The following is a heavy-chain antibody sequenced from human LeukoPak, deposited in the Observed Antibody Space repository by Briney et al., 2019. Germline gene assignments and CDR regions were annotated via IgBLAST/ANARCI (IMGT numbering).Heavy chain of an antibody. CDR2: MNPNSGNT. CDR1: GYTFTSYD. Sequence: ASVKVSCKASGYTFTSYDINWVRQATGQGLEWMGWMNPNSGNTGYAQKFQGRVTMTRDTSTSTVYMELSSLRSEDTAVYYCARDFEYSSSPAERQNDHYWGQGTLVTVSS. D-gene: IGHD6-6*01. J-gene: IGHJ4*02. V-gene: IGHV1-8*01. CDR3: ARDFEYSSSPAERQNDHY.